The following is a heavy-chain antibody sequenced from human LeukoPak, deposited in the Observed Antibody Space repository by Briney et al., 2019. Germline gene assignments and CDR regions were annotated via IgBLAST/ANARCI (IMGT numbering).Heavy chain of an antibody. V-gene: IGHV3-7*03. CDR3: ARGRFIAGTTAYYFDY. CDR2: IKQDGSEK. J-gene: IGHJ4*02. Sequence: GGSLRLSCAASGFTFSSYWMSWVRQAPGKGLEWVANIKQDGSEKYYVDSVKGRFTISRDNAKKSLFLQMNSLRAEDTAVYYSARGRFIAGTTAYYFDYWGQGTLVTVSS. D-gene: IGHD1-26*01. CDR1: GFTFSSYW.